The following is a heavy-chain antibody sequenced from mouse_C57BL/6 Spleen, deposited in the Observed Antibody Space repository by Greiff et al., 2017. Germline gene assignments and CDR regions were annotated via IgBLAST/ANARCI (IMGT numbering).Heavy chain of an antibody. D-gene: IGHD2-5*01. CDR1: GFTFSDYG. CDR3: ARPYSNYGAWFAY. V-gene: IGHV5-17*01. Sequence: EVKLVESGGGLVKPGGSLKLSCAASGFTFSDYGMHWVRQAPEQGLEWVAYISSGSSTIYYADTVKGRFTIARDNAKNTLFLQMTSLRSEDTAMYYCARPYSNYGAWFAYWGQGTLVTVSA. J-gene: IGHJ3*01. CDR2: ISSGSSTI.